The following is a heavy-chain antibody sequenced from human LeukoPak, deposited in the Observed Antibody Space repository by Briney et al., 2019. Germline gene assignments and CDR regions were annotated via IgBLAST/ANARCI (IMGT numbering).Heavy chain of an antibody. D-gene: IGHD3-22*01. CDR3: ASQGAYDSSGYSPDY. CDR1: GFTFSSYG. CDR2: ISYDGSNK. V-gene: IGHV3-30*03. J-gene: IGHJ4*02. Sequence: PGGSLRLSCAASGFTFSSYGMHWVRQAPGKGLEWVAVISYDGSNKYYADSVKGRFTISRDNSENTLYLQMNSLRAEDTAVYYCASQGAYDSSGYSPDYWGQGTLVTVSS.